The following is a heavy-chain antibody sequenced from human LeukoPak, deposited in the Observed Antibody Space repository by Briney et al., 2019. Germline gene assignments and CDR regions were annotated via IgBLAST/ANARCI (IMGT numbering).Heavy chain of an antibody. Sequence: PGGSLRLSCAASGFTFSSYAMHRGRQAPAKGLGWVPVLQYDGSNKYYEDSVKGRFTISRDNSKNTLYLQMNSLRAEDTAVYYCARGPGWGAVAGPSFDYWGQGTLVTVSS. V-gene: IGHV3-30*04. J-gene: IGHJ4*02. CDR1: GFTFSSYA. CDR2: LQYDGSNK. CDR3: ARGPGWGAVAGPSFDY. D-gene: IGHD6-19*01.